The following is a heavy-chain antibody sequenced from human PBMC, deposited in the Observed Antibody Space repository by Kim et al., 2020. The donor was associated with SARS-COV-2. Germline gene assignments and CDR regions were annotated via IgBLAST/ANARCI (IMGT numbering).Heavy chain of an antibody. Sequence: SETLSLTCTVSGGSVSSGSYYWSWIRQPPGKGLEWIGYIYYSGSTNYNPSLKSRVTISVDTSKNQFSLKLSSVTAADTAVYYCARDLGMYWYFDLWGRGTLVTVSS. V-gene: IGHV4-61*01. D-gene: IGHD7-27*01. CDR3: ARDLGMYWYFDL. CDR1: GGSVSSGSYY. J-gene: IGHJ2*01. CDR2: IYYSGST.